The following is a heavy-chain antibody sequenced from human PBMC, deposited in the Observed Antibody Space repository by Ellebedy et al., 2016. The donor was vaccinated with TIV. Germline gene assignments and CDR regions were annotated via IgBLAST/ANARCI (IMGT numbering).Heavy chain of an antibody. V-gene: IGHV1-18*01. J-gene: IGHJ6*02. D-gene: IGHD1-26*01. Sequence: AASVQVSCKASGYTFTSYGFSWVRQAPGQGLEWMGWISGYSGNRNYAQKLQGRFTMTTHKSTNTAYMELRSLRSDDTAVYFCARGSGSYTHGMDVWGQGTTVTVS. CDR3: ARGSGSYTHGMDV. CDR2: ISGYSGNR. CDR1: GYTFTSYG.